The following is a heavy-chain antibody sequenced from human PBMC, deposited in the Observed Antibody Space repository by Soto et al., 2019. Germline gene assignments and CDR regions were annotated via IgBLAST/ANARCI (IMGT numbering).Heavy chain of an antibody. CDR3: ARDLAGTVAFDI. CDR1: GGSISSGGYY. D-gene: IGHD1-7*01. Sequence: QVQLQESGPGLVEPSETLSLTCTVSGGSISSGGYYWSWIRQHPGKGLEWIGYIYYSGSTYYNPSLKSRVTISVDTSKNQFSLKLSSVTAADTAVYYCARDLAGTVAFDIWGQGTMVTVSS. V-gene: IGHV4-31*03. J-gene: IGHJ3*02. CDR2: IYYSGST.